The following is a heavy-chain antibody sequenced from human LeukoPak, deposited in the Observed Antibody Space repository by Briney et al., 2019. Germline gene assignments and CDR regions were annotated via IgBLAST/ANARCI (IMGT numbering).Heavy chain of an antibody. J-gene: IGHJ6*03. CDR2: ISAYNGNT. V-gene: IGHV1-18*01. D-gene: IGHD5-18*01. CDR3: ARGRGYSYAVPDYYYYYMDV. Sequence: ASVKVSCKASGYTFTSYGISWVRQALGQGLEWMGWISAYNGNTNYAQKLQGRVTMTTDTSTSTAYMELRSLRSDDTAVYYCARGRGYSYAVPDYYYYYMDVWGKGTTVTISS. CDR1: GYTFTSYG.